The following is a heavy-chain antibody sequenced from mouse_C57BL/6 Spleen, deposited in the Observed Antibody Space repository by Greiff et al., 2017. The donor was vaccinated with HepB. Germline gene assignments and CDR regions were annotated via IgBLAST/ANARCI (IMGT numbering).Heavy chain of an antibody. D-gene: IGHD1-1*01. CDR2: IDPSDSET. CDR3: ARSTTVVAHYAMDY. V-gene: IGHV1-52*01. CDR1: GYTFTSYW. Sequence: QVQLQQPGAELVRPGSSVKLSCKASGYTFTSYWMHWVKQRPIQGLEWIGNIDPSDSETHYNQKFKDKATLTVDKSSSTAYMKLSSLTSEDSAVYYCARSTTVVAHYAMDYWGQGTSVNVSS. J-gene: IGHJ4*01.